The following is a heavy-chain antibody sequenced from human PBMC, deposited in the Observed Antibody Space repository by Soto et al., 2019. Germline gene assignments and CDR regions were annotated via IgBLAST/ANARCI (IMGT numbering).Heavy chain of an antibody. J-gene: IGHJ6*02. CDR2: ISFDGSNK. Sequence: QVQLMESGGGVVRPGESLRLSCAASAFSFTNFALHWVRQAPGRGLEWVAVISFDGSNKFYVDSVKGRFTISMDNSKNTLYLQISSLTPDDTGVYYCARQRQPKAGDYYYFGMDVWGQGTTVTVSS. V-gene: IGHV3-30*04. CDR1: AFSFTNFA. CDR3: ARQRQPKAGDYYYFGMDV. D-gene: IGHD6-25*01.